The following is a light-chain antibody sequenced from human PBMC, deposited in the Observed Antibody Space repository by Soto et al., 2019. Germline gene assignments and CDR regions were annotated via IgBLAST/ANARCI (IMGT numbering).Light chain of an antibody. Sequence: QSALTQPASVSGSPGQSITISCTGTSSDVGGYNYVSWYQQHPGKAPQLMIYEVSNRPSGVSNRFSGSKSGNTASLTISGLQPEDEADYYCNSYTSSSTWVFGGGTKLTVL. CDR1: SSDVGGYNY. CDR3: NSYTSSSTWV. CDR2: EVS. J-gene: IGLJ3*02. V-gene: IGLV2-14*01.